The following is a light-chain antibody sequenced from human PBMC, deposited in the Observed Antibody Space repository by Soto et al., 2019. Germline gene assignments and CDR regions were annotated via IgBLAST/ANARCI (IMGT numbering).Light chain of an antibody. CDR2: AAS. CDR1: QDISSH. V-gene: IGKV1-9*01. CDR3: QQVKSFLPLT. Sequence: IQLTQSPSSLSASAGDSVTITCRASQDISSHLAWYQQKPGKAPKVLIYAASTLESGIPSRFSGSGSGTDFTLIISSLQAEDFATYYCQQVKSFLPLTFGGGTKVDIK. J-gene: IGKJ4*01.